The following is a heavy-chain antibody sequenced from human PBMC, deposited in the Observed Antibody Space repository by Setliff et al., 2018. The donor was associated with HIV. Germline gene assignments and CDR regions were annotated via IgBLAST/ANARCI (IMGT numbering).Heavy chain of an antibody. CDR3: AKKGRYYYGSGVTTDYFDD. CDR2: IDHSGST. V-gene: IGHV4-34*01. J-gene: IGHJ4*02. Sequence: SETLSLTCAVYGGSFSAYYWSWIRQPPGKGLEWIGEIDHSGSTNYNPSLKSRVTLSVDASKNQFSLKVKSVTAADTATYYCAKKGRYYYGSGVTTDYFDDWGQGTPVTVSS. CDR1: GGSFSAYY. D-gene: IGHD3-10*01.